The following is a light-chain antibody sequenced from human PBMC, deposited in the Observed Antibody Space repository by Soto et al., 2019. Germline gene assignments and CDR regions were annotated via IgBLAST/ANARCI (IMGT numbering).Light chain of an antibody. CDR2: DVS. Sequence: QPASVSGSPGQSITSSCTGTSSDLGGYNYVSWYQQHPGKAPKLMIYDVSNRPSGVSNRFSGSKSGNTASLTISGLQAEDEGDYYCSSYTSSSTLDVFGTGTKVTVL. V-gene: IGLV2-14*03. CDR3: SSYTSSSTLDV. CDR1: SSDLGGYNY. J-gene: IGLJ1*01.